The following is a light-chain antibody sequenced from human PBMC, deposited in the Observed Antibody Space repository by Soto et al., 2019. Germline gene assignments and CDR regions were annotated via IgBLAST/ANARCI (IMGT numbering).Light chain of an antibody. CDR2: WAS. CDR1: QSVLYSSNNKKY. Sequence: DIVMTQSPDSLAVSLGERATINCKSSQSVLYSSNNKKYLAWYQQKPGQPPKLLIYWASTRESGVPDRFSGSGSAKDFSLTIRSLQAEDVAVYYCQRYYSTPWTFGQGTKVEIK. V-gene: IGKV4-1*01. CDR3: QRYYSTPWT. J-gene: IGKJ1*01.